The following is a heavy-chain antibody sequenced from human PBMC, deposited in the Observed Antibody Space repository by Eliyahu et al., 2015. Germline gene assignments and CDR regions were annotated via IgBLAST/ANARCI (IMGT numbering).Heavy chain of an antibody. J-gene: IGHJ4*02. V-gene: IGHV3-23*01. CDR3: AKAVAGPLGPAGFDY. CDR1: GXTXSXYA. D-gene: IGHD6-19*01. Sequence: EVQLLESGGGLVQPGGSLRLSCAASGXTXSXYAXSWXRQAXGKGLEWVSAIXGSGGSTYYADSVKGRFTISRDNSKNTLYLQMNSLRAEDTAVYYCAKAVAGPLGPAGFDYWGQGTLVTVSS. CDR2: IXGSGGST.